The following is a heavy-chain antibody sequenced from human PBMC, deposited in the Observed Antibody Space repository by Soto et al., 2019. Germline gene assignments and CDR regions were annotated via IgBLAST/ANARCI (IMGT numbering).Heavy chain of an antibody. J-gene: IGHJ6*04. V-gene: IGHV3-66*01. Sequence: EVQLVESGGGLVQPGGSLRLSCVASGLTVSNNYMTWVRQAPGKGLEWVSTMYSGGGTYYTDSVKGRFTISRDSSTNTLYLQMDNVRAEDTAVYYCARDPGVNWAWGKGTTVTVSS. CDR2: MYSGGGT. CDR3: ARDPGVNWA. D-gene: IGHD2-8*01. CDR1: GLTVSNNY.